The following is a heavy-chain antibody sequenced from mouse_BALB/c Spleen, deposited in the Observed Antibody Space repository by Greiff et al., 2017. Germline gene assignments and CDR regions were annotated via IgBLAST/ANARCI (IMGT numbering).Heavy chain of an antibody. CDR2: LSSGSSTI. D-gene: IGHD1-1*01. CDR3: ARGAYYYGSSSYAMDY. CDR1: GFSFSSFG. Sequence: DVMLVESGGGLVQPGGSRKLSCAASGFSFSSFGMHWVRQAPEKGLEWVAYLSSGSSTIYYADTVKGRFPISRDNPKNTLFLQMTSLRSEDTAMYYCARGAYYYGSSSYAMDYWGQGTSVTVSS. V-gene: IGHV5-17*02. J-gene: IGHJ4*01.